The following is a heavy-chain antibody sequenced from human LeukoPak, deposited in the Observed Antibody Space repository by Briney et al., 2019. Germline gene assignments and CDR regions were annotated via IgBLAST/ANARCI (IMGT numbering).Heavy chain of an antibody. V-gene: IGHV4-59*12. J-gene: IGHJ4*02. D-gene: IGHD1-20*01. CDR3: ARVRYNWNGGYFDY. CDR2: IYYSGNT. CDR1: GGSISSSY. Sequence: SETLSLTCTVSGGSISSSYWSWIRQPPGKGLEWIGYIYYSGNTKYNPSLKSRVAISVDTSKNQFSLKLNSVTAADTAVYYCARVRYNWNGGYFDYWGQGTLVTVSS.